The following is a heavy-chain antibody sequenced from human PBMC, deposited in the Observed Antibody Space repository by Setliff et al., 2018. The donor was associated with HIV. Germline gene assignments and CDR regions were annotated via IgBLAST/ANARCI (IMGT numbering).Heavy chain of an antibody. CDR1: GETFSGYY. J-gene: IGHJ6*03. Sequence: SETLSLTCAVYGETFSGYYWSWIRQPPGKGLEWIGEINHSGSTTYHPSLRSRATISADTSKNQFSLKLSSVTAADTAVYYCARLGWQQNYYYYYMDVWGKGATVTVSS. CDR2: INHSGST. V-gene: IGHV4-34*01. D-gene: IGHD6-13*01. CDR3: ARLGWQQNYYYYYMDV.